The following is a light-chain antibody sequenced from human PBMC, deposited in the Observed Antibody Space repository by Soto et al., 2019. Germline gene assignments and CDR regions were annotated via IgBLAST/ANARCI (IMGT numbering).Light chain of an antibody. CDR2: EVT. Sequence: QSPRTQPASVSGHPGQSITISCTGTRRDVGGYNYVSWYQQYPGKSPKLLIYEVTHRPSGVSNRFSGSKSGNTASLTISGLQAEDEADYYCSSYTISNTLPFVFGTGTKVTAL. CDR1: RRDVGGYNY. CDR3: SSYTISNTLPFV. J-gene: IGLJ1*01. V-gene: IGLV2-14*03.